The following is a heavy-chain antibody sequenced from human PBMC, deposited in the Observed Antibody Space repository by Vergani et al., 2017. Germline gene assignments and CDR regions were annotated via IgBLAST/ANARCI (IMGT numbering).Heavy chain of an antibody. D-gene: IGHD3-22*01. CDR2: IYHSGST. J-gene: IGHJ4*02. V-gene: IGHV4-4*02. Sequence: QVQLQESGPGLVKPSGTLSLTCAVSGGSISSSNWWSWVRQPPGKGLEWIGEIYHSGSTNYNPSLKSRVTISVDTSKNQFSLKLSSVTAADTAVYYCAGFYDSSGYFDFDYWGQGTLVTVSS. CDR1: GGSISSSNW. CDR3: AGFYDSSGYFDFDY.